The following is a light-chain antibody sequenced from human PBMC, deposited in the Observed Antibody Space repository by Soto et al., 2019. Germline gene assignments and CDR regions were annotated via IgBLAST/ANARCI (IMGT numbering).Light chain of an antibody. CDR3: QKYNNAWT. CDR2: AAS. J-gene: IGKJ1*01. V-gene: IGKV1-6*01. Sequence: AIQMTQSPSSLSASVGDRVTITCRASQGIRNDLGWYQQKPGKAPKLLIYAASSLQSGVPSRFSGSGSGTDFTLTISSLQPEDVATYYCQKYNNAWTFGQGTKVDIK. CDR1: QGIRND.